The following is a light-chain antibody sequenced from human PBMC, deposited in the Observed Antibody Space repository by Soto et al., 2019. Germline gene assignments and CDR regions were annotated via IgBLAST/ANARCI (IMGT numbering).Light chain of an antibody. CDR1: QTVSSTY. CDR2: DSS. V-gene: IGKV3-20*01. Sequence: EIVLTQSPGTLSLSPGERATLSCRTSQTVSSTYFAWYQQRPGQSPRLLFYDSSTLAAGIPDRFSCSGSGRDFTLTINRLEPEDSAVYYCQQLGTSPITVGQGTRLEIK. J-gene: IGKJ5*01. CDR3: QQLGTSPIT.